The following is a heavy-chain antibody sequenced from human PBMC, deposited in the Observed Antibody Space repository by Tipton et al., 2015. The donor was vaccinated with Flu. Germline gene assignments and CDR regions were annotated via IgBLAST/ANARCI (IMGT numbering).Heavy chain of an antibody. J-gene: IGHJ5*02. CDR3: ARACGSGGNRWFDP. CDR1: GGSISSGHYF. CDR2: LYYSGST. Sequence: TLSLTCTVSGGSISSGHYFWAWIRQPPGKGLEWIGSLYYSGSTYYNPSLKSRVTMLVDTSKDQFSLNLSSVTAADTAVYYCARACGSGGNRWFDPWGQGALVTVSS. D-gene: IGHD2-15*01. V-gene: IGHV4-39*07.